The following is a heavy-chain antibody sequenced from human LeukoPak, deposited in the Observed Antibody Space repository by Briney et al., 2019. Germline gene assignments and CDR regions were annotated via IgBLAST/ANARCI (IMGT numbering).Heavy chain of an antibody. CDR2: IYTSGST. D-gene: IGHD6-19*01. CDR3: ARHPTVSSGWFRGMWYFDY. J-gene: IGHJ4*02. Sequence: SETLSLTCTVSGVSISSYYWSWLRQPPGKGLVGFVYIYTSGSTNYNPSLKSRVTISVDTSKNQFSLKLSSVTAADTAVYYCARHPTVSSGWFRGMWYFDYWGQGTLVTVSS. V-gene: IGHV4-4*09. CDR1: GVSISSYY.